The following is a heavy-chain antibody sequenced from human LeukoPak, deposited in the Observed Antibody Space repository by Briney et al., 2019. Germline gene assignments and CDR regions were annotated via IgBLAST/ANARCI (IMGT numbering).Heavy chain of an antibody. CDR1: GGSISSYY. J-gene: IGHJ4*02. Sequence: PSETLSLTCTVSGGSISSYYWSWIRQPPGKGLEWIGYIYYSGSTNYNPSFKSRVTISVDTSKNQFSLKLSSVTAADTAVYYCARHEYGDYASGYFDYWGQGTLVTVSS. CDR2: IYYSGST. D-gene: IGHD4-17*01. V-gene: IGHV4-59*08. CDR3: ARHEYGDYASGYFDY.